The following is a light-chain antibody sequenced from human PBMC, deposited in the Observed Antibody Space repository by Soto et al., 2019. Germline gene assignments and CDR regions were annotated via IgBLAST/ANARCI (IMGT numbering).Light chain of an antibody. V-gene: IGLV1-40*01. Sequence: QSVLTQPPSVSGAPGQRLTISCAGTSSNIGAGFDVHWYQQLPGTAPKLLIYANDDRPSGVPDRFSGSTSGTSASLAITGLQAEDAADDYCQSYDNSLLAYVFGGGTKLTVL. CDR3: QSYDNSLLAYV. CDR1: SSNIGAGFD. J-gene: IGLJ2*01. CDR2: AND.